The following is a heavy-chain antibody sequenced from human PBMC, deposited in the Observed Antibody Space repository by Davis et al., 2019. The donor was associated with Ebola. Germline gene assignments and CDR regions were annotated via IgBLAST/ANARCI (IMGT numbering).Heavy chain of an antibody. J-gene: IGHJ4*02. CDR1: GGSISSGSYY. V-gene: IGHV4-61*09. D-gene: IGHD1-14*01. Sequence: SETLSLTCTVSGGSISSGSYYWSWIRQPAGKGLEWIGHIYTSGSTNYNPSLKSRVTISVDTSKNQFSLKLSSVTAADTAVYYCARVGRPRGYYFDYWGQGTLVTVSS. CDR3: ARVGRPRGYYFDY. CDR2: IYTSGST.